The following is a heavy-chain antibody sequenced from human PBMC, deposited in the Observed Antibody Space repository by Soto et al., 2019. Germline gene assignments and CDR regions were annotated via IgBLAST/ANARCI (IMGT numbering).Heavy chain of an antibody. D-gene: IGHD3-9*01. J-gene: IGHJ3*02. CDR3: ARDADILTGSDAFDI. Sequence: QVQLVESGGGLVKPGGSLRLSCAASGFTFSDYYMSWIRQAPGKGREWVSYISSSRSYTNYADSVKGRLTISRDNAKKSLYLQMNSLRAEDTAVYYCARDADILTGSDAFDIWGQGTMVTVSS. CDR2: ISSSRSYT. V-gene: IGHV3-11*05. CDR1: GFTFSDYY.